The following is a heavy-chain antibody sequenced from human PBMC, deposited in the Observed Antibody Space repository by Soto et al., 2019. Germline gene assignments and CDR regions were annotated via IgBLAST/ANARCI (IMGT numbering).Heavy chain of an antibody. Sequence: GGSLRLSCAASGFTFSSYAMSWVRQAPGPGLEWVSSISGSGCSTYYADSVKGRFTISRDNSKNTLYLQMNSLRAEDTAVYYCAKPAGGSGSYYVAHYFDYWGQGTLVTVSS. CDR3: AKPAGGSGSYYVAHYFDY. D-gene: IGHD1-26*01. CDR1: GFTFSSYA. J-gene: IGHJ4*02. CDR2: ISGSGCST. V-gene: IGHV3-23*01.